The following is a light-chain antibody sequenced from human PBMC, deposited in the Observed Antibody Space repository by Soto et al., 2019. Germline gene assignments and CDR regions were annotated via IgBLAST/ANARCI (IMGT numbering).Light chain of an antibody. Sequence: LSRSGSTVPVVPFERATLSCRASQSVSRYLGWYHQKPGKAPSLLIYDASNRATGIPARFSGSGSGTDFTFTICSFEPEDIGVYYCQQRRNLPITFGQGTRLEIK. J-gene: IGKJ5*01. CDR2: DAS. V-gene: IGKV3-11*01. CDR3: QQRRNLPIT. CDR1: QSVSRY.